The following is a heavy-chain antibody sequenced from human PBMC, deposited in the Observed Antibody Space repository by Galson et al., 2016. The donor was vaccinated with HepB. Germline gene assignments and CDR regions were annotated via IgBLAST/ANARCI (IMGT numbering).Heavy chain of an antibody. CDR3: AKVDCGGDCKRFDY. CDR1: GFTFGDSG. D-gene: IGHD2-21*02. J-gene: IGHJ4*02. V-gene: IGHV3-30*18. CDR2: VSFNGKVQ. Sequence: SLRLSCAASGFTFGDSGMHWVRQAPGKGPEWVGVVSFNGKVQYYADSVKGRFTISRDNSKNTLYLQMSSLRAEDTALYYCAKVDCGGDCKRFDYWGQGTLVTVSS.